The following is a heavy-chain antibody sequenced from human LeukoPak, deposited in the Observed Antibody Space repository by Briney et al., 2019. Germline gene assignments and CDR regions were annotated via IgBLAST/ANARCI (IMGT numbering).Heavy chain of an antibody. D-gene: IGHD2-2*01. CDR1: GFTFNNYG. V-gene: IGHV3-30*18. J-gene: IGHJ4*02. CDR3: AKGPLRGTAAAIDY. Sequence: PGKSLRLSCAASGFTFNNYGMLWVRQAPGKGLEWVAVISYDGRNIHYPDSVKGRFTISRDISTDTLWLQMDSLRTEDTAVYCCAKGPLRGTAAAIDYWGQGTLVTVSS. CDR2: ISYDGRNI.